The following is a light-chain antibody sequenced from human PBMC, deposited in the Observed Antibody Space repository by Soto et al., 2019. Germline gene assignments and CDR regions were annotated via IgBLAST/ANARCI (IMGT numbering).Light chain of an antibody. Sequence: DIVLTQSPGTLSLSPGERASLSCRASQTVSSTYIAWYQQKPGQAPRLVMYDASKRAAAIPDRFSGSGYGTDFTLPIRRLEPGDDAVYFSTQYSSTPYTFGQATKLESK. CDR2: DAS. V-gene: IGKV3-20*01. CDR1: QTVSSTY. CDR3: TQYSSTPYT. J-gene: IGKJ2*01.